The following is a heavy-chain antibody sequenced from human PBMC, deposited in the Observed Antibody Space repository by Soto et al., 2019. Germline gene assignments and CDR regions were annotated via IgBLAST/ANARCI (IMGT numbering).Heavy chain of an antibody. CDR2: IFDGVST. CDR3: ARDLFGGSYYYYGMYV. V-gene: IGHV4-59*01. J-gene: IGHJ6*02. CDR1: GGSISRYY. Sequence: SETLSHTCTVSGGSISRYYWSWVRQPPGKGLEWIGYIFDGVSTDYSPSLKSRVTISVDTSKNQLFLKLSSVTDADTAVYYCARDLFGGSYYYYGMYVWGQGSTVTVSS. D-gene: IGHD3-3*01.